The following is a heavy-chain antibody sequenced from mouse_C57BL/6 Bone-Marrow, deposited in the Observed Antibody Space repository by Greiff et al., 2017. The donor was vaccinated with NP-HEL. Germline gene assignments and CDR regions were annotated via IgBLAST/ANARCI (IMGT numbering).Heavy chain of an antibody. J-gene: IGHJ2*01. CDR1: GYTFTSYW. CDR3: PRGVVANFDY. Sequence: QVQLQQPGAELVKPGASVKLSCKASGYTFTSYWMQWVKQRPGQGLEWIGEIDPSDSYTNYNQKFKGKATLTVDTSSSTAYMQLSSLTSEDSAVYYCPRGVVANFDYWGQGTTLTVSS. D-gene: IGHD1-1*01. CDR2: IDPSDSYT. V-gene: IGHV1-50*01.